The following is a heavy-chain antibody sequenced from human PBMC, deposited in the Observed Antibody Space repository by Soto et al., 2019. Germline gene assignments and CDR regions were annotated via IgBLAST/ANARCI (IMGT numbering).Heavy chain of an antibody. J-gene: IGHJ6*02. D-gene: IGHD1-26*01. V-gene: IGHV3-33*01. CDR1: GFTFSSYG. CDR2: IWYDGSNK. CDR3: ARDRKVTPYYGYYYYGMDV. Sequence: GGSLRLSCAASGFTFSSYGMHWVRQAPGKGLEWVAVIWYDGSNKYYADSVKGRFTISRDNSKNTLYMQMNSLRAEDTAVYYCARDRKVTPYYGYYYYGMDVWGQGTTVTVSS.